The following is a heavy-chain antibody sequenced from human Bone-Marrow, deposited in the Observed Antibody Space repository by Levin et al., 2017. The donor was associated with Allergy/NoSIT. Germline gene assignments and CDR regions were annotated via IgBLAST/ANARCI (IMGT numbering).Heavy chain of an antibody. CDR3: ARAAGAAGRGGMDV. CDR2: ISTTSSYI. D-gene: IGHD6-13*01. CDR1: GFPFSTYG. V-gene: IGHV3-21*01. Sequence: GESLKISCATSGFPFSTYGMTWVRQAPGEGLEWVASISTTSSYIHYADSVKGRFSISRDNANNSMSLQMNRLRREDTAVYYCARAAGAAGRGGMDVWGQGTTVTVSS. J-gene: IGHJ6*02.